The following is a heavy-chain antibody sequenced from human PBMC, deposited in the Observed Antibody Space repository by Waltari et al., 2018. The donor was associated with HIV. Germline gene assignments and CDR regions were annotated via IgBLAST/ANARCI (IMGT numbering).Heavy chain of an antibody. Sequence: EVQLVQSGAEVKKSGESLKISCKGSGYNFNPYWIGWVRQMPGKGLEWMGIIFPDDPDTRYSPSFQGQVTISADKSISTAYVQWSSLKASDTAMYFCARRSYYDSSGSYWYFDLWGRGTLVTVSS. V-gene: IGHV5-51*01. CDR1: GYNFNPYW. J-gene: IGHJ2*01. CDR3: ARRSYYDSSGSYWYFDL. D-gene: IGHD3-22*01. CDR2: IFPDDPDT.